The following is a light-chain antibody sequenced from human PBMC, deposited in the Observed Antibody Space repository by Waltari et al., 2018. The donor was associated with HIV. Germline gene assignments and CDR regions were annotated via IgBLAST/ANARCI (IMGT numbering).Light chain of an antibody. J-gene: IGKJ4*01. V-gene: IGKV1-12*01. CDR3: QEANAFPHT. CDR2: DAF. Sequence: DVQMAQSPSNVSDFVVDTVTLTCRATRDSSSSLAWSQFKPGRLPTLLVYDAFNLAAGVPVRFGGSGSGTEFTLTITSLQPEDFATYYCQEANAFPHTFGGGTRVEMK. CDR1: RDSSSS.